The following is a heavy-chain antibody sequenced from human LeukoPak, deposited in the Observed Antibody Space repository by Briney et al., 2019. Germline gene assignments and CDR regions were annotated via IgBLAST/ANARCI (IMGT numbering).Heavy chain of an antibody. CDR2: VSGDGSST. D-gene: IGHD4-17*01. CDR3: ARERDTTVTTFYFDP. Sequence: GGSLRLSCVASGFTFSDYWLDWVRQAPGKGLMWVSRVSGDGSSTTYADSVRGQFTISRDNAKNTLYLQMNSLRAEDTAVYFCARERDTTVTTFYFDPWGQGTLVTVSS. CDR1: GFTFSDYW. J-gene: IGHJ5*02. V-gene: IGHV3-74*01.